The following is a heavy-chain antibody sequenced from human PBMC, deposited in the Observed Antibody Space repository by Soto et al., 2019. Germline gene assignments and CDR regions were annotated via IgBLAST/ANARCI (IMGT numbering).Heavy chain of an antibody. V-gene: IGHV3-30-3*01. Sequence: QVPLVESGGGVVQPGRSLRLSCAASGFTFSSYAIHWVRQAPGKGLEWVAVISYDGSNKYYADSVKGRFTISRDNSKNTLYLQMNSLRAEDTAVYYCARDYYRFNSGYGFSMDVWGQGTTVTVSS. CDR2: ISYDGSNK. CDR3: ARDYYRFNSGYGFSMDV. CDR1: GFTFSSYA. J-gene: IGHJ6*02. D-gene: IGHD5-12*01.